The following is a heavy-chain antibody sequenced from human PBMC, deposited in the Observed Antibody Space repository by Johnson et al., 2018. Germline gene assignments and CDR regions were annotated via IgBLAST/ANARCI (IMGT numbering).Heavy chain of an antibody. CDR2: IRGDGSTT. Sequence: EVQLWESGGGLVQPRGSLRLCCVASGFPFSDHWAFWVRKFPGKGLEWVSRIRGDGSTTTYADSVRGRFTIARDNAKNTVYLQMSSLTGDDTAMYYCTRDWRNGACDLWGQGTMVTVSS. J-gene: IGHJ3*01. D-gene: IGHD1-1*01. V-gene: IGHV3-74*01. CDR1: GFPFSDHW. CDR3: TRDWRNGACDL.